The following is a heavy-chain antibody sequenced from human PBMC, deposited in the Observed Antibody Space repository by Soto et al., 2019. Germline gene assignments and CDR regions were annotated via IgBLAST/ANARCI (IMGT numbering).Heavy chain of an antibody. J-gene: IGHJ3*02. CDR1: GVSIGSHF. CDR3: ARLQYTVVTALDI. V-gene: IGHV4-59*11. CDR2: IYHTVNT. D-gene: IGHD2-15*01. Sequence: QVQLQESGPRLVKPSETLSLTCSVSGVSIGSHFWSWIRQAPGKGPELVGYIYHTVNTNYNPALKSRVTISMDTSENQLSLQLSSVTAAETAVYYCARLQYTVVTALDIWGQGTMVTVSS.